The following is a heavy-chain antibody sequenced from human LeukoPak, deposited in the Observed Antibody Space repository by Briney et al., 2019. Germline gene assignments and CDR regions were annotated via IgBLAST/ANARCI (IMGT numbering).Heavy chain of an antibody. CDR2: INDSGST. D-gene: IGHD3-3*01. CDR1: GGSFSGYY. V-gene: IGHV4-34*01. CDR3: ARRRYYDFWSVHWYFDL. Sequence: SETLSLTCAVYGGSFSGYYWSWIRQPPGKGLEWIGEINDSGSTNYNPSLKSRVTISVDTSKNQFSLKLSSVTAADTAVYYCARRRYYDFWSVHWYFDLWGRGTLATVSS. J-gene: IGHJ2*01.